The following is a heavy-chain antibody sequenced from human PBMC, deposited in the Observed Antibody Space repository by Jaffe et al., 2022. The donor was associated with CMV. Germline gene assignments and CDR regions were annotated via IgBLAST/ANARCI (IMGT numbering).Heavy chain of an antibody. J-gene: IGHJ4*02. Sequence: EVQLLESGGGLVQPGGSLRLSCAASGFTFSSYAMSWVRQAPGKGLEWVSDISVSATTTYYADSVRGRFTISRDNSKNTLYLQMNSLRAEDTAVYYCAKDVDQAQGLGTLDYWGQGTLVTVSS. CDR3: AKDVDQAQGLGTLDY. CDR1: GFTFSSYA. D-gene: IGHD5-12*01. CDR2: ISVSATTT. V-gene: IGHV3-23*01.